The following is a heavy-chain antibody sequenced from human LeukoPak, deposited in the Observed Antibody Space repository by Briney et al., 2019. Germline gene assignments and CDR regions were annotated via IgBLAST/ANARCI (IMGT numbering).Heavy chain of an antibody. Sequence: PGGSLKLSCAASGFIFSGSAMHWVRQASGKGLEWVGRIRSKSNSYATAYGASVKGRFTSSRDESKNTAYLQMNSLKTEDTAVYYCTRQEEPTALIDYWGQGTLVTVSS. CDR3: TRQEEPTALIDY. CDR2: IRSKSNSYAT. V-gene: IGHV3-73*01. D-gene: IGHD5-18*01. J-gene: IGHJ4*02. CDR1: GFIFSGSA.